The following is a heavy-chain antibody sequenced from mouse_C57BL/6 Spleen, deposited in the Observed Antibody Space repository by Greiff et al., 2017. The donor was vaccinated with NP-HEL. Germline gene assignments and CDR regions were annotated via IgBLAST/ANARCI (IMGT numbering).Heavy chain of an antibody. Sequence: EVQLQQSGPELVKPGASVKIPCKASGYTFTDYNMDWVKQSHGKSLEWIGDINPNNGGTIYNQKFKGKATLTVDKSSSTAYMELRSLTSEDTAVYYCARRVRRDWFFDVWGTGTTVTVSS. CDR2: INPNNGGT. V-gene: IGHV1-18*01. D-gene: IGHD2-14*01. CDR3: ARRVRRDWFFDV. J-gene: IGHJ1*03. CDR1: GYTFTDYN.